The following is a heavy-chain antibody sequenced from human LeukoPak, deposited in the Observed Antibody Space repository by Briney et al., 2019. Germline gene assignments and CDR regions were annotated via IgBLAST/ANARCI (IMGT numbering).Heavy chain of an antibody. J-gene: IGHJ2*01. CDR1: GGTFSSYA. CDR3: ARSQDTHRAHWYFDL. V-gene: IGHV1-69*06. Sequence: GASVKVSCKSSGGTFSSYAISWVRQAPGQGLEWMGGIIPIFGTANYAQKFQGRVTITADKSTSTAYMELSSLRSEDTAVYYCARSQDTHRAHWYFDLWGRGTLVTVSS. D-gene: IGHD3-16*02. CDR2: IIPIFGTA.